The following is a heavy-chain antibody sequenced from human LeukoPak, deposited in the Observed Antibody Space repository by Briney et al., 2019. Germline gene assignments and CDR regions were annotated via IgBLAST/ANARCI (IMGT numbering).Heavy chain of an antibody. CDR3: AEEIPDDYGDLGAFDI. J-gene: IGHJ3*02. D-gene: IGHD4-17*01. Sequence: HPGGSLRLSCAASGFTFSSYGMHWVRQAPGKGLEWVAVISYDGSNKYYADSVKGRFTISRDNSKNTLYLQMNSLRAEDTAVYYCAEEIPDDYGDLGAFDIWGQGTMVTVSS. CDR2: ISYDGSNK. V-gene: IGHV3-30*18. CDR1: GFTFSSYG.